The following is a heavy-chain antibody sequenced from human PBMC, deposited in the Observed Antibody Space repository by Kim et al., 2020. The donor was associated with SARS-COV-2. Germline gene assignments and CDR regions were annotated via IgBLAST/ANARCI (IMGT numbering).Heavy chain of an antibody. Sequence: GSLRLSCVVSGFTFNTYPMHWVRQAPGKGLEWVAVTSQDGGDKYYVDSVKGRFTISRDNSRNRLYLQMHSLRAEDTAVYYCAREKGDYFFDDWGQGTLV. J-gene: IGHJ4*02. D-gene: IGHD2-21*01. CDR2: TSQDGGDK. CDR3: AREKGDYFFDD. CDR1: GFTFNTYP. V-gene: IGHV3-30*04.